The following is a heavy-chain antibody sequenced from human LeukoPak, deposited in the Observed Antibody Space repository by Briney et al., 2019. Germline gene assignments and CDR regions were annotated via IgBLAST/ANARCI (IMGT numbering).Heavy chain of an antibody. D-gene: IGHD5-24*01. V-gene: IGHV4-39*01. CDR1: GVSSRSSNNF. CDR3: ARHEEEDGYNAKTFDF. Sequence: SETLSFTCTVSGVSSRSSNNFWGWIRQPPGKGLEWIGSMHYSGTTYYIPSLRSRATIAVDTSKNQFSLKLSSVTAADTAVYYCARHEEEDGYNAKTFDFWGQGTLVTVSS. CDR2: MHYSGTT. J-gene: IGHJ4*02.